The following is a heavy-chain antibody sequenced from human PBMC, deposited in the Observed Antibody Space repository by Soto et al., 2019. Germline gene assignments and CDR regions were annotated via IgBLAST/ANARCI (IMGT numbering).Heavy chain of an antibody. CDR2: IFYSGST. D-gene: IGHD6-13*01. CDR3: ARGDRQSGYSSSWVFHY. CDR1: GGSINSGGYY. Sequence: QVQLQESGPGLVKPSQTLSLICTVSGGSINSGGYYWNWIRQHPGKGLEWIGYIFYSGSTYYNPFLGGRVTISADPSRTQFSLNLPPVPAEDTAVYFCARGDRQSGYSSSWVFHYWGQGTLVNVSS. J-gene: IGHJ4*02. V-gene: IGHV4-31*03.